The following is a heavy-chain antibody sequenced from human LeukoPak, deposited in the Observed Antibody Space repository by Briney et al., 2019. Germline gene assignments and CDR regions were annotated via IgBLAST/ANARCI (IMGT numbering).Heavy chain of an antibody. Sequence: ASVKVSCKASGYTFTSYDINWVRQATGQGLEWMGWMNPNSGNTGYAQKFQGRVTMTRNTSINTAYMELSSLRSEDTAVYYCARLIAAAGTYYYYGMDVWGQGTTVTVSS. CDR3: ARLIAAAGTYYYYGMDV. D-gene: IGHD6-13*01. V-gene: IGHV1-8*01. CDR1: GYTFTSYD. J-gene: IGHJ6*02. CDR2: MNPNSGNT.